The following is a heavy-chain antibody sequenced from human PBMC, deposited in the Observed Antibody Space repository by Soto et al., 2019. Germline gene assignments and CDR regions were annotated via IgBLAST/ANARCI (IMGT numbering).Heavy chain of an antibody. D-gene: IGHD3-3*01. J-gene: IGHJ6*02. CDR2: INAGNGNT. V-gene: IGHV1-3*01. CDR3: AREPDYDFWSGYYRATYGMDV. CDR1: GYTFTSYA. Sequence: ASVKVSCKASGYTFTSYAMHWVRQAPGQRLEWMGWINAGNGNTKYSQKFQGRVTITRDTSASTAYMELSSLRSEDTAVYYCAREPDYDFWSGYYRATYGMDVWGQGTTVTVSS.